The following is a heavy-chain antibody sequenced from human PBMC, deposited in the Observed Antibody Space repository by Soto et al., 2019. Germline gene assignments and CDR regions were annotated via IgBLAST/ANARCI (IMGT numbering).Heavy chain of an antibody. CDR3: ARQVRVERGYSYGQDDY. CDR1: GGSISSSSYY. V-gene: IGHV4-39*01. CDR2: IYYSGST. Sequence: SETLSLTCTVSGGSISSSSYYWGWIRQPPGKGREWIVSIYYSGSTYYNPSLKSRVTISVDTSKNQFYLTLSSVTAADTAVYYCARQVRVERGYSYGQDDYWGQGTLVTVSS. J-gene: IGHJ4*02. D-gene: IGHD5-18*01.